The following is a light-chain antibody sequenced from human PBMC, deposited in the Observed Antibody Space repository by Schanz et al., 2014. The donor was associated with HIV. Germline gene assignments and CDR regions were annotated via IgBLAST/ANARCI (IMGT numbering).Light chain of an antibody. V-gene: IGKV3-20*01. CDR3: QQYGSSPRYT. Sequence: EIVLTQSPGTLSLSPGERATLSCRASQTVPTNSLAWYQQKPAQAPRLLIYDASNRATGIPARFSGSGSGTDFTLTISSLEPEDFAVYYCQQYGSSPRYTFGQGTKLEIK. CDR1: QTVPTNS. CDR2: DAS. J-gene: IGKJ2*01.